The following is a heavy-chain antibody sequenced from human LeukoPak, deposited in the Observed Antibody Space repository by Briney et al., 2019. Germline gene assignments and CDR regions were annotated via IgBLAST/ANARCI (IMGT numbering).Heavy chain of an antibody. D-gene: IGHD5-12*01. CDR1: GGTFSSYA. CDR3: ARGGYDFFGDAFDI. J-gene: IGHJ3*02. CDR2: IIPIFGTA. V-gene: IGHV1-69*05. Sequence: SVKVSCEASGGTFSSYAISWVRQAPGQGLEWMGGIIPIFGTANYAQKFQGRVTITTDESTSTAYMELSSLRSEDTAVYYCARGGYDFFGDAFDIWGQGTMVTVSS.